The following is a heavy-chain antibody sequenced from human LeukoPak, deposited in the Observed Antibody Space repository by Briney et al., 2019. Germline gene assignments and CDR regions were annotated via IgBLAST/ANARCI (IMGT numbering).Heavy chain of an antibody. CDR2: IYSSGTT. J-gene: IGHJ5*02. CDR3: ARGIIVGATWGENYNCFDP. D-gene: IGHD1-26*01. V-gene: IGHV4-4*07. Sequence: SETLSLTCTVSGGSINTCYWSWIRQPAGKGLEWIGRIYSSGTTHYNPSLKSRVTMSVDTSKNQFSLKLSSVTAADTAVYYCARGIIVGATWGENYNCFDPWGQGTLVTVSS. CDR1: GGSINTCY.